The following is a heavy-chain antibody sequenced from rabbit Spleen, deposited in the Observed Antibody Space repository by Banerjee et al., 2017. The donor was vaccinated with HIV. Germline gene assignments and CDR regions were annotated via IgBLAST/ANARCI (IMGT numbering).Heavy chain of an antibody. Sequence: QSLEESGGGLVKPGSSLTLTCKASGFSFSEFSFNSGYDMCWVRQAPGKGLEWVACAYAGSSDSTYSATWAKGRFTVSRASWTTVTLQMTSLTAADTATYFCARGSATMTMVITGFYFNLWGPCTLVTVS. J-gene: IGHJ4*01. CDR2: AYAGSSDST. D-gene: IGHD2-1*01. CDR3: ARGSATMTMVITGFYFNL. CDR1: GFSFSEFSFNSGYD. V-gene: IGHV1S40*01.